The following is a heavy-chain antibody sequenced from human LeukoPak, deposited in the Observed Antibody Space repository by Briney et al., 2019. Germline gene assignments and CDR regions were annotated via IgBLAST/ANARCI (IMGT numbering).Heavy chain of an antibody. Sequence: ASVKVSCKASGYTFTSYGISWVRQAPGRGLEWMGWISAYNGNTNYAQKLQGRVTMTTDTSTSTAYMELRSLRSDDTAVYYCARGGGQQPNYYYYGMDVWGQGTTVTVSS. J-gene: IGHJ6*02. CDR1: GYTFTSYG. D-gene: IGHD6-13*01. CDR2: ISAYNGNT. CDR3: ARGGGQQPNYYYYGMDV. V-gene: IGHV1-18*01.